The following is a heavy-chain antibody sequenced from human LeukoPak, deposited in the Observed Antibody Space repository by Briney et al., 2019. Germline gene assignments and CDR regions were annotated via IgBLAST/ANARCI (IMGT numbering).Heavy chain of an antibody. CDR2: IFGGGKA. D-gene: IGHD6-13*01. CDR1: GFPVSSNH. V-gene: IGHV3-53*01. Sequence: GGSLRLSCAVSGFPVSSNHMGWVRQAPGKGLEWVSVIFGGGKASYAGSVQGRVTLSRDNSKNTLYLQMTRLRVEDTAVYYCAAWRGSSWFDYWGRGTVHSVSS. CDR3: AAWRGSSWFDY. J-gene: IGHJ4*02.